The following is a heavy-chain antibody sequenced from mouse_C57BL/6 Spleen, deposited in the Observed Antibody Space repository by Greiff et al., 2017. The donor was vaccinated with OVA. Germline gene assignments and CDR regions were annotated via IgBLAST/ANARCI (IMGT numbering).Heavy chain of an antibody. V-gene: IGHV1-76*01. D-gene: IGHD2-5*01. CDR2: IYPGSGNT. CDR3: ARNSNYGDWFAY. J-gene: IGHJ3*01. Sequence: QVQLQQSGAELVRPGASVKLSCKASGYTFTDYYINWVKQRPGQGLEWIARIYPGSGNTYYNEKFKGKATLTAEKSSSTAYMQLSSLTSEDSAVYFCARNSNYGDWFAYWGQGTLVTVSA. CDR1: GYTFTDYY.